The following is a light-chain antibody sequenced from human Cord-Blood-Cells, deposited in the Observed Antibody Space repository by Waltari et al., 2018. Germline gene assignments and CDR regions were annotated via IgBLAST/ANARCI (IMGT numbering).Light chain of an antibody. CDR2: EDS. J-gene: IGLJ2*01. CDR3: YSTDSSGNHRV. Sequence: SYELTQPPSVSVSPGQTARLTCSGDALANKYAYWYPQKSGQAPGLVIYEDSKRPSGIPERFSGSSSGTMATLTISGAQVEDEADYYCYSTDSSGNHRVFGGGTKLTVL. CDR1: ALANKY. V-gene: IGLV3-10*01.